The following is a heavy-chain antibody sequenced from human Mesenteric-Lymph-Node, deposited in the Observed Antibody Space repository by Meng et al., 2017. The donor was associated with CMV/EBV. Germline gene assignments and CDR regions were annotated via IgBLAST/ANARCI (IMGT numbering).Heavy chain of an antibody. CDR1: GGSMTSGDW. J-gene: IGHJ5*02. CDR2: VSHGGSA. V-gene: IGHV4-4*02. Sequence: LTCTVSGGSMTSGDWWTWVRQPPGKGLEWIGEVSHGGSANYSPSLKSRVTISVDKSKNQFFLNLDSMTAADTAIYYCARSKVTMLDTWGQGTLVTVSS. D-gene: IGHD4-17*01. CDR3: ARSKVTMLDT.